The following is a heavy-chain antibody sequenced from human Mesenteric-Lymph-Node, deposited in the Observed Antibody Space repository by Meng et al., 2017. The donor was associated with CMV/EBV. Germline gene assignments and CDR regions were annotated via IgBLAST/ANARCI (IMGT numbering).Heavy chain of an antibody. V-gene: IGHV3-66*01. CDR1: GFNVRDKY. D-gene: IGHD3-10*01. CDR2: IYRGDNT. J-gene: IGHJ4*02. Sequence: EVHLVESGGGLVQPGGSLGLSLAASGFNVRDKYMSWVRQAPGKGLEWVCIIYRGDNTYYIDSVKDRFTVSRDNSKNTMYLQMNSLRVEDTAVYYCTGDSVSNPNLDYWGQGTLVTVSS. CDR3: TGDSVSNPNLDY.